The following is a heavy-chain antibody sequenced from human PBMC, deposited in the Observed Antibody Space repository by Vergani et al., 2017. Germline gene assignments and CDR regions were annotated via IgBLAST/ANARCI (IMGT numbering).Heavy chain of an antibody. J-gene: IGHJ6*02. CDR2: IIPILGIA. CDR1: GGTFSSYA. Sequence: QVQLVQSGAEVKKPGSSVKVSCKASGGTFSSYAISWVRPAPGQGLEWMGRIIPILGIANYAQKFQGRVTITADKSTSTAYMELSSLRSEDTAVYYCARDVAPAPYYYGMDVWGQGTTVTVSS. V-gene: IGHV1-69*04. D-gene: IGHD2-21*01. CDR3: ARDVAPAPYYYGMDV.